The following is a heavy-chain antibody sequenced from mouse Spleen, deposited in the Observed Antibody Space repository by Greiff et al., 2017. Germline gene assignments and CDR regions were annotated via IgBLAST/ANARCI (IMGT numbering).Heavy chain of an antibody. D-gene: IGHD2-5*01. Sequence: QVQLQQSGAELARPGASVKMSCKASGYTFTSYTMHWVKQRPGQGLEWIGYINPSSGYTKYNQKFKDKATLTTDKSSSTAYMQLNSLTSEDSAVYYCARSYSNWFAYWGQGTLVTVSA. V-gene: IGHV1-4*01. CDR1: GYTFTSYT. J-gene: IGHJ3*01. CDR2: INPSSGYT. CDR3: ARSYSNWFAY.